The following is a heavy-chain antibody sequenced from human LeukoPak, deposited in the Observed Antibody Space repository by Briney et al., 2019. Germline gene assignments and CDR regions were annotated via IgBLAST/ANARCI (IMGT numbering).Heavy chain of an antibody. CDR1: GGSISSGSYY. J-gene: IGHJ5*02. V-gene: IGHV4-61*02. D-gene: IGHD3-10*01. CDR3: ARTGDGTGDWFDP. CDR2: IYTSGST. Sequence: PSQTLSLTCTVSGGSISSGSYYWSWIRQPAGKGLEWIGRIYTSGSTNYNPSLKSRVTISVDTSKNQFSLKLSSVTAADTAVYYCARTGDGTGDWFDPWGQGTLVTVSS.